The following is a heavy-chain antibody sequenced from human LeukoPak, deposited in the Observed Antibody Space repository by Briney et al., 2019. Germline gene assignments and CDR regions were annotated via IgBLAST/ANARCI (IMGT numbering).Heavy chain of an antibody. J-gene: IGHJ4*02. CDR3: ARAGHSSSWYYFEY. D-gene: IGHD6-13*01. Sequence: PGGSLRLSCAASGFTFSTYAMNWVRQAPGKGLEWVALISYHGSNKYYADSVKGRFTISRDNSKNTLYLQMNSLRAEDTAVYYCARAGHSSSWYYFEYWGQGTLVTVSS. CDR1: GFTFSTYA. CDR2: ISYHGSNK. V-gene: IGHV3-30-3*01.